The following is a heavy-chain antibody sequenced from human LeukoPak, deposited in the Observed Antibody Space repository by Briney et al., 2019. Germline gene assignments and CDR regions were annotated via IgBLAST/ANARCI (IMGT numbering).Heavy chain of an antibody. V-gene: IGHV4-39*01. J-gene: IGHJ4*02. CDR3: ARKSLLIVVVPAAMERRSMVRGFQATYFDY. Sequence: ASETLSLTCTVSGGSISSSSYYWGWIRQPPGKGLEWIGSIYYSGSTYYNPSLKSRVTISVDTSKNQFSLKLSSVTAADTAVYYCARKSLLIVVVPAAMERRSMVRGFQATYFDYWGQGTLVTVSS. CDR1: GGSISSSSYY. CDR2: IYYSGST. D-gene: IGHD2-2*01.